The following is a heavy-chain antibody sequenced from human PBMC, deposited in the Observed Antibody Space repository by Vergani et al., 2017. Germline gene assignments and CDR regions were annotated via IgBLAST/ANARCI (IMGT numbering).Heavy chain of an antibody. V-gene: IGHV4-34*01. D-gene: IGHD5-18*01. CDR1: GGSFSGYY. Sequence: QVQLQQWGAGLLKPSETLSLTCAVYGGSFSGYYWSWIRQPPGKGLEWIGEINHSGSTYYNPSLKSRVTISVDTSKNQFSLKLSSVTAADTAVYYCARARRGYSYGLIWFDPWGQGTLVTVSS. J-gene: IGHJ5*02. CDR3: ARARRGYSYGLIWFDP. CDR2: INHSGST.